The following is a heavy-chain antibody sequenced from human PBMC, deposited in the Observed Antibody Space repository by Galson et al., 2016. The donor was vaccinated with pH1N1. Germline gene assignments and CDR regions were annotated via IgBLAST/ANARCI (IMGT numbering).Heavy chain of an antibody. D-gene: IGHD3-16*01. Sequence: PALVKPTQTLTLTCTFSGISDMRVSWFRQPPGKALEWLARIDWADEKFYSPSLKTRLTISKDTSRTQVVLIMTNMAPVDTATYYCAHQPSGEGFAPWGQGILVTVSS. V-gene: IGHV2-70*04. CDR2: IDWADEK. CDR3: AHQPSGEGFAP. J-gene: IGHJ5*01. CDR1: GISDMR.